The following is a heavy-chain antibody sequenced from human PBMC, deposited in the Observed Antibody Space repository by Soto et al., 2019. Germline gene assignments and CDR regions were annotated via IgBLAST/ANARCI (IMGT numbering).Heavy chain of an antibody. CDR1: GYSFTSYW. CDR2: IYPGDSDT. Sequence: GESLKISCKGSGYSFTSYWIGWVRQMPGKGLEWMGIIYPGDSDTRYSPSFQGQVTISADKSISTAYLQWSSLKASDTAMYYCARVYYDFWSGYYSNSYGMDVWGQGTTVTVSS. J-gene: IGHJ6*02. D-gene: IGHD3-3*01. CDR3: ARVYYDFWSGYYSNSYGMDV. V-gene: IGHV5-51*01.